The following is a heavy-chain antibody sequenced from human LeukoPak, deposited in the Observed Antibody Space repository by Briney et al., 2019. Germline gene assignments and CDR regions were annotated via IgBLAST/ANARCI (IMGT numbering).Heavy chain of an antibody. V-gene: IGHV3-7*05. CDR1: GFTFNSHW. D-gene: IGHD2/OR15-2a*01. J-gene: IGHJ4*02. CDR3: TTFYTRLTDY. CDR2: INQDGSEK. Sequence: PGGSLSLSCAASGFTFNSHWISWVRQAPAEALEWLANINQDGSEKYYVDSVKGRFTISRDNAQNSLYLQMNSLRAEDTAVYYCTTFYTRLTDYWGQGTLVTVSP.